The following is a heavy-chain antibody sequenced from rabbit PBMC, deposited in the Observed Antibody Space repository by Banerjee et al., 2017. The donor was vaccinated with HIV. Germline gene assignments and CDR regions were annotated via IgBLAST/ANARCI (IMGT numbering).Heavy chain of an antibody. V-gene: IGHV1S40*01. CDR1: GFSFSSSYY. CDR2: IYAGSSGST. D-gene: IGHD8-1*01. Sequence: QSLKESGGDLVKPGASLTLTCTASGFSFSSSYYMCWVRQAPGKGLEWIACIYAGSSGSTYYASWAKGRFTISKTSSTTVTLQMTSLTAADTATYFCARDSAGYAGGGYAFNLWGPGTLVTVS. J-gene: IGHJ4*01. CDR3: ARDSAGYAGGGYAFNL.